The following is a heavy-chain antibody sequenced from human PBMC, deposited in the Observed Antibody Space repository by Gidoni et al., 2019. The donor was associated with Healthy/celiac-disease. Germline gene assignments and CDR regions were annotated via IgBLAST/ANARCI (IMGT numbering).Heavy chain of an antibody. CDR1: GFTFSSYG. J-gene: IGHJ4*02. CDR3: ARAVYGDYAIDY. V-gene: IGHV3-33*01. D-gene: IGHD4-17*01. CDR2: IWYDGSNK. Sequence: QVQLVESGGGVVQPGRSLRLSCAASGFTFSSYGMHWVRQAPGKGLEGVAVIWYDGSNKYYADSVKGRFTISRDNSKNTLYLQMNSLRAEDTAVYYCARAVYGDYAIDYWGQGTLVTVSS.